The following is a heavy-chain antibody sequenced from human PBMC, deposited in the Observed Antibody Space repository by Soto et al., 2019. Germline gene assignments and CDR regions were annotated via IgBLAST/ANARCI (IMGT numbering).Heavy chain of an antibody. CDR1: GFTFSSYS. Sequence: GGSLRLSCAASGFTFSSYSMNWVRRAPGKGLEWVSSISSSSSYIYYADSVKGRFTISRDNAKNSLYLQMNSLRAEDTAVYYCARDGSDYYYYGMDVWGQGTTVTVSS. D-gene: IGHD1-26*01. CDR3: ARDGSDYYYYGMDV. CDR2: ISSSSSYI. V-gene: IGHV3-21*01. J-gene: IGHJ6*02.